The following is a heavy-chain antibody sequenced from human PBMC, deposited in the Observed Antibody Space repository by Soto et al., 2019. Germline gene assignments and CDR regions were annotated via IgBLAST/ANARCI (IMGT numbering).Heavy chain of an antibody. D-gene: IGHD6-19*01. V-gene: IGHV1-18*01. CDR1: GYTFTSYH. CDR3: ARDPVDGTSFDY. Sequence: QVQLVQSGAEVTKHGASVKVSCRAYGYTFTSYHSSWVRQAPGQGLEWMGWINDGYGNTNYAQKIQGRVTMTTATSTSTAYMELMSMRSDDTAVYYCARDPVDGTSFDYWGQGTLVTVSS. CDR2: INDGYGNT. J-gene: IGHJ4*02.